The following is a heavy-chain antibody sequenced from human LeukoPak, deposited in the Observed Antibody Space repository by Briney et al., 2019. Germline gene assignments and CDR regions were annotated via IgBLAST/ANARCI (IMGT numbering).Heavy chain of an antibody. V-gene: IGHV3-64D*09. CDR2: ISSNGGST. CDR3: VRDSGSGATDY. CDR1: GFTFSNYA. J-gene: IGHJ4*02. Sequence: PGGSLRLSCSASGFTFSNYAIHWVRQAPGKGLEYVSGISSNGGSTKYADLVKGRFTISRDNSKNTLYLQMSSLRAEDTAVYYCVRDSGSGATDYWGQGTLVTVSS. D-gene: IGHD3-10*01.